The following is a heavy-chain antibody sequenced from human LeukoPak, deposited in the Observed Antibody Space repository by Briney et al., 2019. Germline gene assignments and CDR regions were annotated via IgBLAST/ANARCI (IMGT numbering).Heavy chain of an antibody. CDR3: TTDPPQWLDPYYFDY. J-gene: IGHJ4*02. CDR1: GFTFSNAW. D-gene: IGHD6-19*01. V-gene: IGHV3-15*01. CDR2: IKSKTDGGTT. Sequence: GGSLRLSCAASGFTFSNAWMSWVRQAPGKGLEWVGRIKSKTDGGTTDYAAPVKGRFTISRDDSKNTLYLQMNSLKTEDTAAYYCTTDPPQWLDPYYFDYWGQGTLVTVSS.